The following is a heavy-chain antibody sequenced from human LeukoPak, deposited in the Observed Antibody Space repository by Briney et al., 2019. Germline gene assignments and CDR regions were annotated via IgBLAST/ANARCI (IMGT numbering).Heavy chain of an antibody. CDR1: GFTFSSYE. CDR2: ISSSGSTI. Sequence: GESLRLSCAASGFTFSSYEMNWVRQAPGKGLEWVSYISSSGSTIYYADSVKGRFTISRDNAKNSLYLQMNSLRAEDTAVYYCARDVSGGATAAPFDYWGQGTLVTVSS. D-gene: IGHD1-26*01. J-gene: IGHJ4*02. V-gene: IGHV3-48*03. CDR3: ARDVSGGATAAPFDY.